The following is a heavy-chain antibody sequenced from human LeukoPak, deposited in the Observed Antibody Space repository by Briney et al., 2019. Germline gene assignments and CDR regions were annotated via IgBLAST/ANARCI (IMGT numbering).Heavy chain of an antibody. V-gene: IGHV4-4*02. Sequence: PSGTLSLTCAVSGGSISSSNWWSWVRQPPGKGLEWIGEIYHRGSTNYNPSLKSRVTISVDKSKNQFSLKLSSVTAADTAVYYCARQLSSSWTNRHNWFDPWGQGTLVTVSS. CDR1: GGSISSSNW. J-gene: IGHJ5*02. CDR3: ARQLSSSWTNRHNWFDP. D-gene: IGHD6-13*01. CDR2: IYHRGST.